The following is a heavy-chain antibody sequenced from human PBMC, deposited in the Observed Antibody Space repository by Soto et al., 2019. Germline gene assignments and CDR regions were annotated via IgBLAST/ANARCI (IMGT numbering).Heavy chain of an antibody. CDR3: AGDPDSHYNDSHASSYP. J-gene: IGHJ5*02. CDR1: GGTFSTYT. Sequence: QVQLVQSGAEVKKPGSSVKVSCKASGGTFSTYTITWVRQAPGQGLAWLGRISPIIGIINYAQKFQGRVTITEDQFTGTAYMELTRLRSDDTAVYYCAGDPDSHYNDSHASSYPWGQGTLVTVAS. CDR2: ISPIIGII. V-gene: IGHV1-69*08. D-gene: IGHD3-22*01.